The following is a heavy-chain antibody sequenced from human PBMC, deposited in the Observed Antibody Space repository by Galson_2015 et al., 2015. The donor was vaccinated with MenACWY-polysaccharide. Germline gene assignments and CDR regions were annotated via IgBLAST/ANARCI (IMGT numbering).Heavy chain of an antibody. V-gene: IGHV1-18*01. CDR3: TRVYRGNYGDY. Sequence: SVKVSCKASGYTFTDFGISWVRQAPGQGLEWMGWISAYNGNTNYAQNLQGRVTMTTDTSTSTAYMELRSLRSDDTAVYYCTRVYRGNYGDYWGQGTLVTVSS. J-gene: IGHJ4*02. D-gene: IGHD3-16*01. CDR1: GYTFTDFG. CDR2: ISAYNGNT.